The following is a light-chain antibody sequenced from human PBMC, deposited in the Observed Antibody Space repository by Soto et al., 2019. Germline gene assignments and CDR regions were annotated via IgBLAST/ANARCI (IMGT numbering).Light chain of an antibody. J-gene: IGLJ1*01. CDR3: AAWDGSLDGYV. V-gene: IGLV1-44*01. CDR2: GNH. Sequence: QSVLTQSPSASGTPGQRVTISCSGSSSNIGGNTVDWYQQLPGTTPKLLMYGNHQRPSGVPDRFSGSQSGTSASLAISGLQSEDEADYYCAAWDGSLDGYVFGTGTKLTVL. CDR1: SSNIGGNT.